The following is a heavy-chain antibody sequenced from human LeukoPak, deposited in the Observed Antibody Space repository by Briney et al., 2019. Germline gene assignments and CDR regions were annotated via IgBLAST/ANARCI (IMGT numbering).Heavy chain of an antibody. V-gene: IGHV3-9*01. D-gene: IGHD3-10*01. CDR2: ISWNSGSI. CDR3: AKDMEGITRGDFGFDY. J-gene: IGHJ4*02. CDR1: GFTFDDYA. Sequence: GGSLRLSCAASGFTFDDYAMHWVRQAPGKGLEWVSGISWNSGSIGYADSVKGRFTISRDNAKNSLYLQMNCLRAEDTALYYCAKDMEGITRGDFGFDYWGQGTLVTVSS.